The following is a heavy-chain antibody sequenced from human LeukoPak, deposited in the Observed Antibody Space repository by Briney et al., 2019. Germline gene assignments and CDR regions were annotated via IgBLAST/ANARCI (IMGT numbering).Heavy chain of an antibody. CDR2: INHSGST. CDR3: ARHGTWVGATQY. V-gene: IGHV4-34*01. J-gene: IGHJ4*02. D-gene: IGHD1-26*01. CDR1: GGSFSGYY. Sequence: SETLSLTCAVYGGSFSGYYWSWIRQPPGKGLEWIGEINHSGSTYYNPSLKSRVTISVDTSKNQFSLKLSSVTAADTAVYYCARHGTWVGATQYWGQGTLVTVSS.